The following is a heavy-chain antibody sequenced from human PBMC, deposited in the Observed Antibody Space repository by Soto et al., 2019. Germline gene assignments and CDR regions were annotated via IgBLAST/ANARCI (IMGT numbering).Heavy chain of an antibody. J-gene: IGHJ4*02. V-gene: IGHV3-48*02. Sequence: EVQLVESGGGFVQPGGSLRLSCAASGFSLRGYSMIWVRQAPGKGLEWVSYISGSGTTIYYADSVKGRFTISRDNAKNSVYLQMNSLGDEETAVYYCARGAGYGDYGGYWGQGTLVTVSS. CDR2: ISGSGTTI. CDR1: GFSLRGYS. D-gene: IGHD4-17*01. CDR3: ARGAGYGDYGGY.